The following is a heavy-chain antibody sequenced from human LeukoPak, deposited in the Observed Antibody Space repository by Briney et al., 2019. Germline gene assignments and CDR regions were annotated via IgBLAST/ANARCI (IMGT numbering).Heavy chain of an antibody. D-gene: IGHD3-9*01. J-gene: IGHJ4*02. Sequence: GGTLRLSCAASGFTFSDYYMSWIRQAPGKGLEWVSYISSSGSTIYYADSVKDRFTISRDNAKNSLYLQMNSLRAEDTAVYYWARPKDDILTCWGQGTLVTVSS. CDR3: ARPKDDILTC. CDR2: ISSSGSTI. CDR1: GFTFSDYY. V-gene: IGHV3-11*01.